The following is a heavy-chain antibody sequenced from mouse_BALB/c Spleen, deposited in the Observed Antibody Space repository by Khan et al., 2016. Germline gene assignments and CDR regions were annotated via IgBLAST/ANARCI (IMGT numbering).Heavy chain of an antibody. V-gene: IGHV11-2*02. CDR2: INSDGCAI. D-gene: IGHD2-3*01. J-gene: IGHJ1*01. CDR3: MRYDGYYWYFDV. CDR1: GFTFSGFW. Sequence: EVQLLETGGGLVQPGGSRGLSCEGSGFTFSGFWMSWVRQTPGKTLEWIGDINSDGCAINYAPSIKDRFTIFRDNDKSTLYLQMSNVRSEDTATYFCMRYDGYYWYFDVWGAGTTVTVSS.